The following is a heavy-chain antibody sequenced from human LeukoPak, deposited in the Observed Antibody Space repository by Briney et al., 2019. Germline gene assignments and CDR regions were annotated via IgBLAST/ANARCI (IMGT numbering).Heavy chain of an antibody. CDR3: ARLTYGSGSYLDY. CDR2: IYHSGST. CDR1: GVSISSYY. J-gene: IGHJ4*02. Sequence: SETLSLTCTVSGVSISSYYWSWIRQPPGKGLEWIGYIYHSGSTYYNPSLKSRVTISVDRSKNQFSLRLSSVTVADTAVYYCARLTYGSGSYLDYWGQGTLVTVSS. V-gene: IGHV4-59*12. D-gene: IGHD3-10*01.